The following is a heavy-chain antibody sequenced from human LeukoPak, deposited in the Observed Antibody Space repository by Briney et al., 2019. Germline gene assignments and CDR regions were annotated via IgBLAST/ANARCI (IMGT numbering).Heavy chain of an antibody. Sequence: GVSLRLSCAASGFTFSSHWMRWVRQAPEKGLVGVAHINADGSGTYYAASVKGRFTISRDNAKNTLYLQMHSLTAEDTAVYYCVREALRDCSYTSCTRGNWFDPWGQGTLVTVSS. D-gene: IGHD2-2*01. CDR1: GFTFSSHW. CDR3: VREALRDCSYTSCTRGNWFDP. J-gene: IGHJ5*02. V-gene: IGHV3-74*01. CDR2: INADGSGT.